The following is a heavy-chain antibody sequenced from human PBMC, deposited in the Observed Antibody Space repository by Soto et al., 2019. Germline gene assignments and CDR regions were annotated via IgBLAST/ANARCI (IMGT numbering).Heavy chain of an antibody. J-gene: IGHJ4*02. D-gene: IGHD1-26*01. CDR1: GGSFSGYY. Sequence: QVQLQQWGAGLLKPSETLSLTCAVYGGSFSGYYWSWIRQPPGKGLEWVGEINHSGSTNYNPSLKSRVTISVDTSKNQSSLKVSTVAAADTAVYYCARGQVGATDYWGQGTLVTVYS. CDR2: INHSGST. CDR3: ARGQVGATDY. V-gene: IGHV4-34*01.